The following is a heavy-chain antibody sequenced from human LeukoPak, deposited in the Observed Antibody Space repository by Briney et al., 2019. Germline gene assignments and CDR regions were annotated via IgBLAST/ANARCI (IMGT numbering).Heavy chain of an antibody. Sequence: GGSLRLSCAASGFTFNIYAMSWVRQAPGKGLEWVSAISRSGADTYYADSGKGRFTISRDNSQNTVFLQMNSLRAEDTAIYYCAKGWLQYPPGSYYYMDVWGKGTTVTVSS. J-gene: IGHJ6*03. CDR2: ISRSGADT. V-gene: IGHV3-23*01. D-gene: IGHD5-18*01. CDR3: AKGWLQYPPGSYYYMDV. CDR1: GFTFNIYA.